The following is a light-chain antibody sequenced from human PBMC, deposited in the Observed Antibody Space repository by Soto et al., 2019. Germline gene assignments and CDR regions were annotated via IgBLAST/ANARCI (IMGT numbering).Light chain of an antibody. Sequence: QSVLTQPASVSGSPGQSITISCTGTSSDVGAFNYVSWYLQYPDKAPKLMIYEVGNRPSGVSNRFSGSKSGNTASLTISGLQAEDEADYYCCSYASGSIYVFGTGTKLTVL. CDR3: CSYASGSIYV. CDR2: EVG. CDR1: SSDVGAFNY. V-gene: IGLV2-14*01. J-gene: IGLJ1*01.